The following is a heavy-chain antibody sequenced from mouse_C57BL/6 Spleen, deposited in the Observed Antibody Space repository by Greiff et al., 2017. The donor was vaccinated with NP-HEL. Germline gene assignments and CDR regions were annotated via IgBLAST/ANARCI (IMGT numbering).Heavy chain of an antibody. CDR1: GFNIKTTY. Sequence: EVQLQQSVAELVRPGASVKLSCTASGFNIKTTYMHWVKQRPEQGLEWIGRIAPANGNTKYAPKFQGKATITADTSSNTAYLQLSSLTSEDTAIYYCAREGAVVATRDYFDYWGQGTTLTVSS. CDR3: AREGAVVATRDYFDY. CDR2: IAPANGNT. J-gene: IGHJ2*01. V-gene: IGHV14-3*01. D-gene: IGHD1-1*01.